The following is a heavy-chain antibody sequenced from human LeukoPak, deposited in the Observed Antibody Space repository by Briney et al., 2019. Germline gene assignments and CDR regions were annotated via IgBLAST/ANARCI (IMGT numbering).Heavy chain of an antibody. D-gene: IGHD3-3*01. V-gene: IGHV4-38-2*02. J-gene: IGHJ6*03. CDR1: GFSISSGYF. CDR3: ARGGGDKNYYYYMDV. CDR2: IYQTGST. Sequence: SETLSLTCIVSGFSISSGYFWGWIRQTPRKGLEWIGNIYQTGSTYYNPSLKSRVTISVDTSKNQFSLRLTSVTAADTAVYYCARGGGDKNYYYYMDVWGKGTTVTVSS.